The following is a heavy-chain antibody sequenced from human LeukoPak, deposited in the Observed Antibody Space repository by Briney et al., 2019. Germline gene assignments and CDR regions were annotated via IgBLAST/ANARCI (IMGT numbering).Heavy chain of an antibody. CDR2: MNPNSGNT. Sequence: ASVKVSCKASGYTFTSYDINWVRQATGQGLEWMGWMNPNSGNTGFAQKFQGRVTMTRNTSISTAYMELSSLRSEDTAVYYCARGDHDSSGYYLAEYFQHWGQGTLVTVSS. D-gene: IGHD3-22*01. V-gene: IGHV1-8*01. CDR1: GYTFTSYD. J-gene: IGHJ1*01. CDR3: ARGDHDSSGYYLAEYFQH.